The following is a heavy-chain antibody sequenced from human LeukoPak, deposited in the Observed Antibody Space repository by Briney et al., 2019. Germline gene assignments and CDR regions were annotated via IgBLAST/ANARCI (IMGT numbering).Heavy chain of an antibody. CDR1: GFTFSNYA. Sequence: PGGSLRLSCAASGFTFSNYAMSWVRQAPGKGLEWVSGISGSGSSTYYADSVKGRFTISRDNSKNTLYLQMDSLRAEDTALYYCAKAPGYYDSSVPFYFDYWGQGTLVTVSS. CDR2: ISGSGSST. V-gene: IGHV3-23*01. J-gene: IGHJ4*02. D-gene: IGHD3-22*01. CDR3: AKAPGYYDSSVPFYFDY.